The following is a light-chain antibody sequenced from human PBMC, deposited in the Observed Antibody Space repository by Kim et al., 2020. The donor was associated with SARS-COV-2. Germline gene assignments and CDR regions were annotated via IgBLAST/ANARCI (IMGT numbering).Light chain of an antibody. V-gene: IGLV2-23*01. CDR1: SSDVGSYNL. CDR2: EGS. J-gene: IGLJ1*01. CDR3: CSYAGSSTSYV. Sequence: QSITISCTGTSSDVGSYNLVSWYQQHPGKAPKFMIYEGSKRPSGVSNRFSGSKSGNTASLTISGLQTEDEADYYCCSYAGSSTSYVFGTGTKVTVL.